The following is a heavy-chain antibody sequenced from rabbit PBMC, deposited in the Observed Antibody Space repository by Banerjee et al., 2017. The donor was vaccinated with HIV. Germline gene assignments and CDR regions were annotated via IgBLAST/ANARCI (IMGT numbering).Heavy chain of an antibody. CDR1: GFTLSSYW. Sequence: QSLEESGGDLVKPGASLTLTCTASGFTLSSYWMYWVRQDTGKGLVWIGCIDGIGSGSTWYASWAKGRFTISKTSSTTVTLQMTSLTAADTATYFCARDNAGYADLWLWGPGTLVTVS. D-gene: IGHD6-1*01. V-gene: IGHV1S40*01. CDR2: IDGIGSGST. CDR3: ARDNAGYADLWL. J-gene: IGHJ4*01.